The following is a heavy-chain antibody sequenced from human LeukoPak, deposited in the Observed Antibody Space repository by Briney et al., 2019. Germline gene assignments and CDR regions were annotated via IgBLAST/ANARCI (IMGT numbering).Heavy chain of an antibody. V-gene: IGHV3-7*01. CDR3: ARSGGGIWFDP. J-gene: IGHJ5*02. D-gene: IGHD3-16*01. CDR2: LKGEGSEK. CDR1: GFTFSDYY. Sequence: GGSLRLSCAASGFTFSDYYMSWIRQAPGKGLECVANLKGEGSEKYNVGSVKGRFTISRDNVKNSLYLQMNSLRAQDTAVCYCARSGGGIWFDPWGQGTLVTVSS.